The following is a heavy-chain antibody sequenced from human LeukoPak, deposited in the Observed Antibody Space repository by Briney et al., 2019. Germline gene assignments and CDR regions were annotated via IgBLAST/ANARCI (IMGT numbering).Heavy chain of an antibody. CDR2: INPNSGGT. D-gene: IGHD6-19*01. Sequence: ASVKVSRKASGYTFTGYYMHWVRQAPGQGLEWMGWINPNSGGTNYAQKFQGRVTMTRDTSISTAYMELSRLRSEDTAVYYCARSIAVAGTWYWFDPWGQGTLVTVSS. CDR3: ARSIAVAGTWYWFDP. V-gene: IGHV1-2*02. CDR1: GYTFTGYY. J-gene: IGHJ5*02.